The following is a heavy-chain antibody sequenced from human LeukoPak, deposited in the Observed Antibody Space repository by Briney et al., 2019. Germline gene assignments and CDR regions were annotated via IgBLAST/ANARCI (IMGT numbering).Heavy chain of an antibody. Sequence: ASVKVSCKASGYTFTRYYMHWVRQAPGQGLEWRGIINPSGGSTGYAQKFQGRVTMTRDMSTTTVYMELSSLRSEDTAVYYCARDRRDYYDSSGSQSGSFGYWGQGTLVTVSS. CDR2: INPSGGST. CDR3: ARDRRDYYDSSGSQSGSFGY. V-gene: IGHV1-46*01. D-gene: IGHD3-22*01. J-gene: IGHJ4*02. CDR1: GYTFTRYY.